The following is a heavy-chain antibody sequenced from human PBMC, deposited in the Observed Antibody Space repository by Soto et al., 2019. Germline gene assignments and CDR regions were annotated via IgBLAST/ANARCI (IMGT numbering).Heavy chain of an antibody. J-gene: IGHJ4*02. CDR3: ARDAAVGLFDY. D-gene: IGHD1-26*01. CDR1: GYTFTSYG. V-gene: IGHV1-18*01. Sequence: ASGKVSCKASGYTFTSYGISWFRQAPGQGLEWMGWINPYNGNTKYAQKLQGRVTMTTDTSTSTAYMELRSLRSDDTAVYYCARDAAVGLFDYWGQGTLVTVSS. CDR2: INPYNGNT.